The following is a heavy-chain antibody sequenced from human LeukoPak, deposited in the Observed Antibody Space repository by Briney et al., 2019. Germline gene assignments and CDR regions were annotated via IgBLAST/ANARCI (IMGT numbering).Heavy chain of an antibody. CDR1: GFTFSSYG. CDR2: IRYDGSNK. D-gene: IGHD3-22*01. CDR3: AKGHAYYYDSSGYPDAFDI. Sequence: GGSLRLSCAASGFTFSSYGMHWVRQAPGKGLEWVAFIRYDGSNKYCADSVKGRFTISRDNSKNTLYLQMNSLRAEDTAVYYCAKGHAYYYDSSGYPDAFDIWGQGTMVTVSS. J-gene: IGHJ3*02. V-gene: IGHV3-30*02.